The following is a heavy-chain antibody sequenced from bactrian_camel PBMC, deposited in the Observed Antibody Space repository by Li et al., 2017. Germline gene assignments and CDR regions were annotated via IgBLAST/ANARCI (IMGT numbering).Heavy chain of an antibody. J-gene: IGHJ4*01. D-gene: IGHD2*01. Sequence: HVQLVESGGGLVQPGGSLRLFCALSGHSRGSNCVGWFRLPPGRAPAEREGIAAIRKSGGETWYHDSVKGRFTISQDNAKNTVYLQMNNLQPEDTAMYYCAARRSGHCDGDNFTFWGQGTQVTVS. CDR2: IRKSGGET. CDR3: AARRSGHCDGDNFTF. CDR1: GHSRGSNC. V-gene: IGHV3-3*01.